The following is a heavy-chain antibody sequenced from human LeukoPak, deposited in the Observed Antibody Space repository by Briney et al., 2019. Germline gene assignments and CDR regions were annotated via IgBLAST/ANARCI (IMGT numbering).Heavy chain of an antibody. J-gene: IGHJ4*02. Sequence: GGSLRLSCAASGFTFSSYAMSWVRQAPGKGLEWVSAISGSGDSTYYGDSVKGRFTISRDNSKNSLYLQMNSLRVEDTAFYYCARDLAYSRLDYWGQGMLVTVSS. V-gene: IGHV3-23*01. CDR2: ISGSGDST. D-gene: IGHD5-18*01. CDR3: ARDLAYSRLDY. CDR1: GFTFSSYA.